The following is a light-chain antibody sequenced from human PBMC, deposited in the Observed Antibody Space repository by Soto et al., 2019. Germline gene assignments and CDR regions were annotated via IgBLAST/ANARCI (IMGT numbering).Light chain of an antibody. Sequence: SYELTQPPSVSVSPGQTASITCSGDELGEKHACWYQQKPGQSPVLVIYEDDKRPSGIPERFSGSTSGNTATLTISGTQTMDEADYYCQSWDSTTAAFGGGTKLTVL. J-gene: IGLJ2*01. CDR1: ELGEKH. CDR3: QSWDSTTAA. CDR2: EDD. V-gene: IGLV3-1*01.